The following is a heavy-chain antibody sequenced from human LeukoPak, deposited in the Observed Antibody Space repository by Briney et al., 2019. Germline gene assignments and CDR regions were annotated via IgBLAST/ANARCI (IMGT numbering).Heavy chain of an antibody. J-gene: IGHJ4*02. D-gene: IGHD3-3*01. CDR2: INPSGGST. V-gene: IGHV1-46*01. Sequence: ASVKVSCKASGYTFTSYYMHWVRQAPGQGLEWMGIINPSGGSTSYAQKFQGRVTMTRDTSTSTVYMELSSLRAEDTAVYYCAKEIFGVVIWSEPSGYWGQGTLVTVSS. CDR3: AKEIFGVVIWSEPSGY. CDR1: GYTFTSYY.